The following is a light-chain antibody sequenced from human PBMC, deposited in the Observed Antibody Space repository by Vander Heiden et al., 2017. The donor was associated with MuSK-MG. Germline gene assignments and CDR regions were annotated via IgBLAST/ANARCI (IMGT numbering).Light chain of an antibody. V-gene: IGKV3-11*01. J-gene: IGKJ2*01. CDR3: QHHSHWPPYT. CDR2: DAS. Sequence: EIVLTQSPATLSLSPGERATLPCRCRQSVSSSLSWYHQKHGQDPTLLLYDASTRATGIPARFSGSGYGTDFTLTISSREQEDFAVYYCQHHSHWPPYTFGQGTKLEIK. CDR1: QSVSSS.